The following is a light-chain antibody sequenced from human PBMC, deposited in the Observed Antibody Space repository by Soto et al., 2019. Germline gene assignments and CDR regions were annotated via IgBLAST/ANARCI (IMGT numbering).Light chain of an antibody. CDR3: SSYTSSSTLV. CDR2: DVS. V-gene: IGLV2-14*01. Sequence: QSALTQPASASGSPGQSVTISCTGTSSDVGGYNDVSWYQQHPGKAPKLMIYDVSNRSSGVSNRFSGYKSGNTASLTISRLQAEDEADYYCSSYTSSSTLVFGGGTKLTVL. J-gene: IGLJ2*01. CDR1: SSDVGGYND.